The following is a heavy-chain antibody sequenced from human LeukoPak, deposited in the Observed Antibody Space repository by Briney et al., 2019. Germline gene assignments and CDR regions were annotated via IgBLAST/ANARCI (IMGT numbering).Heavy chain of an antibody. J-gene: IGHJ4*02. CDR1: GGAISGSNYY. D-gene: IGHD6-19*01. Sequence: SETLSLTCIVSGGAISGSNYYWGWIRQPPGEGLEWIGSIYYSGTAYYNPSLKSRVTISVDTSKSHFSLGLASVTAADTAVYYCARQAISGWSPFDYWGQGALVTVSS. V-gene: IGHV4-39*01. CDR3: ARQAISGWSPFDY. CDR2: IYYSGTA.